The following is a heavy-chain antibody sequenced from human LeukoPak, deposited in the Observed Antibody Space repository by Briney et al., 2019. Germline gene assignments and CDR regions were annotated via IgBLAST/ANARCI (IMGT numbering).Heavy chain of an antibody. V-gene: IGHV4-34*01. Sequence: SETLPLTCAVSGVPFSNYYWSWVRQSPRRGLEWIGEINHSGYTNYNPSLKSRVTMSIDTSKNQFSLRLTSVSAADTGVYYCTRAVAGHPDWGQGTLVTVSS. D-gene: IGHD6-19*01. CDR1: GVPFSNYY. CDR2: INHSGYT. CDR3: TRAVAGHPD. J-gene: IGHJ4*02.